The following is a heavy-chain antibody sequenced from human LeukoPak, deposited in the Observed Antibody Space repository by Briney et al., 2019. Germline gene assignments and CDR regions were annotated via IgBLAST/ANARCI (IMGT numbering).Heavy chain of an antibody. V-gene: IGHV3-11*04. CDR3: ARFMTYYYETSGYLYGDY. Sequence: PGGSLRLSCAASGFTFSDYYMHWIRQAPGKGLEWVSYISASGGSTLYADSVKGRFTISRDNAQNSLFLQMDHLRVEDTAAYYCARFMTYYYETSGYLYGDYWGQGIPVTVSS. CDR1: GFTFSDYY. CDR2: ISASGGST. D-gene: IGHD3-22*01. J-gene: IGHJ4*02.